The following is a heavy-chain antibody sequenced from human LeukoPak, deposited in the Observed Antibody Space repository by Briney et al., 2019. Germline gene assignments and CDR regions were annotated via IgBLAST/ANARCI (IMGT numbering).Heavy chain of an antibody. Sequence: PGGSLRLSCAASGFTFSSYGMSWVRQAPGKGLEWVSAISGSGGSTYYADSVKGRFTISRDNSKNTLYLQMNSLRAEDTAVYYRAKFMSGSYKDPCFQHWGQGTLVTVSS. CDR3: AKFMSGSYKDPCFQH. D-gene: IGHD1-26*01. CDR2: ISGSGGST. V-gene: IGHV3-23*01. J-gene: IGHJ1*01. CDR1: GFTFSSYG.